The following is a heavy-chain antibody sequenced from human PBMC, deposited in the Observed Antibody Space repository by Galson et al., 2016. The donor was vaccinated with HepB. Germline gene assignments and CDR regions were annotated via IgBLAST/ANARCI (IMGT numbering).Heavy chain of an antibody. CDR3: ATLLVGHGGTGY. V-gene: IGHV4-61*01. CDR2: TYYGQAN. D-gene: IGHD3-16*01. J-gene: IGHJ4*02. CDR1: GDSVSGELYH. Sequence: SETLSLTCTVSGDSVSGELYHWMWVRQPAGKGLEWMGHTYYGQANRYSTSLKSRVTISIYTSKNQFSLTLTSVTAADTAVYYYATLLVGHGGTGYWGRGTLVTVSS.